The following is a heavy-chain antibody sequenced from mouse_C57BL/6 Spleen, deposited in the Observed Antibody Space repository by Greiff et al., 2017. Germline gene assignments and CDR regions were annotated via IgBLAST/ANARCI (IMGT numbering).Heavy chain of an antibody. J-gene: IGHJ3*01. D-gene: IGHD1-1*01. CDR2: LSSGGDYI. V-gene: IGHV5-9-1*02. CDR1: GFTFSSYA. CDR3: TRDYGSSPFAY. Sequence: EVMLVESGAGLVKPGGSLKLSCAASGFTFSSYAMSWVRQTPEKRLEWVAYLSSGGDYIYYADTVKGRFTLSRDNARNTLYLQMSSLKSEDTAMYYCTRDYGSSPFAYWGQGTLVTVSA.